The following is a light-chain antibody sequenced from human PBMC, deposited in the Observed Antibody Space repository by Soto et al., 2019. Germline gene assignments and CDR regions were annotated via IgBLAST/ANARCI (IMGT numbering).Light chain of an antibody. CDR2: DAS. CDR3: QQRSNWPPGST. J-gene: IGKJ3*01. Sequence: EIVLTQSPATLSLSPGERATLSCRASQSVSSYLAWYQQKPGQAPRLLIYDASNRATGIPARFSGSGSGTDFTLTISSLEPEDFAVYYCQQRSNWPPGSTFGPGTKVDTK. CDR1: QSVSSY. V-gene: IGKV3-11*01.